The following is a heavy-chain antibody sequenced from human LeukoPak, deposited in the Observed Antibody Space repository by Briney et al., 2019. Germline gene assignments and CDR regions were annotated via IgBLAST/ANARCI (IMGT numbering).Heavy chain of an antibody. V-gene: IGHV5-51*01. CDR2: IYPGDSDT. D-gene: IGHD1-26*01. CDR1: GYNFPTYW. Sequence: GESLKISCKGSGYNFPTYWIVWVRQMPGKGLEWMGIIYPGDSDTRKRPSYQGQVTISVDKSINTAYLQWSSLKASDTAMYYCARGVVGRYDVFGIWGQGTMVTVSS. CDR3: ARGVVGRYDVFGI. J-gene: IGHJ3*02.